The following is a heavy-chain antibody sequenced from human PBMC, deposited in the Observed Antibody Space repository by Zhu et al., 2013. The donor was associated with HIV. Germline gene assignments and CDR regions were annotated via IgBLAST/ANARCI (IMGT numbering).Heavy chain of an antibody. CDR1: GYNFTTYY. Sequence: QVQLVQSGAEVKKPGASVKVSCKASGYNFTTYYIHWVRQARGQGLEWVGWINPYNGNTKYSQKFQGRVTLTRDTSTSTAYMELSSLHSDDTAMYYCARAYYDIPYYFDCWGQGTLVTVSS. V-gene: IGHV1-2*02. D-gene: IGHD3-9*01. CDR2: INPYNGNT. CDR3: ARAYYDIPYYFDC. J-gene: IGHJ4*02.